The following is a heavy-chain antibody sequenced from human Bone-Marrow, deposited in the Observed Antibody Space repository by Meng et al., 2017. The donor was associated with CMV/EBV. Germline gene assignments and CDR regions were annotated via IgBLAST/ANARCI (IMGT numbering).Heavy chain of an antibody. Sequence: EAPLGLSCAASGSPFSVYNMNGVRQAPGKGLEWASSISSSSTIYYADSVKGRFTISRDNAKNSLYLQMNSLRAEDTAVYYCARDSLETTLIVVVAARYYYYGMDVWGQGTTVTVSS. CDR1: GSPFSVYN. J-gene: IGHJ6*02. D-gene: IGHD2-15*01. CDR2: ISSSSTI. V-gene: IGHV3-69-1*02. CDR3: ARDSLETTLIVVVAARYYYYGMDV.